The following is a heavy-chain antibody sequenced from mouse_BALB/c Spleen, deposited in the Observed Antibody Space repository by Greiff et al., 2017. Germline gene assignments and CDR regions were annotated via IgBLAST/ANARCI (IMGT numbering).Heavy chain of an antibody. V-gene: IGHV5-12-2*01. D-gene: IGHD1-1*01. J-gene: IGHJ4*01. CDR3: ARLYYVDY. Sequence: DVKLVESGGGLVQPGGSLELSCAASGFTFSSYTMSWVRQTPEKRLEWVAYISNGGGSTYYPDTVKGRFTISRDNAKNTLYLQMSSLKSEDTAMYYCARLYYVDYWGQGASGTVSS. CDR1: GFTFSSYT. CDR2: ISNGGGST.